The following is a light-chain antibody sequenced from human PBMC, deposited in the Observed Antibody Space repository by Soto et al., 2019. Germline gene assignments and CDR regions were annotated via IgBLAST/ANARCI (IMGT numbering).Light chain of an antibody. CDR3: NAYTSSRTDI. CDR2: GVI. Sequence: QSALTQPASVSGSPGQSITISCTGTSSEVGGFNYVSWHQQHPGKAPKLIIFGVINRPSGVSYRFSGSKSGNTATLTIFGVEAEDEYDYHCNAYTSSRTDIFGGGTKVTVL. CDR1: SSEVGGFNY. V-gene: IGLV2-14*03. J-gene: IGLJ2*01.